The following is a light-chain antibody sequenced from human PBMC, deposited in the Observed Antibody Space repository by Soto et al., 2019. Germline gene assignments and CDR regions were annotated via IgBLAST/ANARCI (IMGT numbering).Light chain of an antibody. Sequence: IQMTQSPTYLSASVGDRVTITCRASQGIRNYVAWYQQIPGKAPKLLIYAASTLQSGVPSRFSGSGSGTDFTLTINGLQPEDVATYSCQKYSSVPVFGPGTKVEIK. V-gene: IGKV1-27*01. CDR1: QGIRNY. CDR2: AAS. J-gene: IGKJ3*01. CDR3: QKYSSVPV.